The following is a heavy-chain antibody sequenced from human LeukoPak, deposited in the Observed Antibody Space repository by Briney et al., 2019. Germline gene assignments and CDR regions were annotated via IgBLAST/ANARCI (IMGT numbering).Heavy chain of an antibody. CDR1: GGTFSSYA. CDR2: IIPIFGTA. V-gene: IGHV1-69*13. Sequence: GASVKVSCKASGGTFSSYAISWVRQAPGQGLEWMEGIIPIFGTANYAQKFQGRVTITADESTSTAYMELSSLRSEDTAVYYCASQGVRPLAFDYWGQGTLVTVSS. D-gene: IGHD3-10*01. CDR3: ASQGVRPLAFDY. J-gene: IGHJ4*02.